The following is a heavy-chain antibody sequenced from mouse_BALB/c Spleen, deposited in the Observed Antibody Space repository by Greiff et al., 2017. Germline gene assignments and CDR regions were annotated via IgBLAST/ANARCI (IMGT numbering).Heavy chain of an antibody. V-gene: IGHV1S135*01. CDR3: ARLRRNYFDY. D-gene: IGHD2-12*01. J-gene: IGHJ2*01. CDR1: GYSFTDYN. Sequence: EVQLKESGPDLVKPGASVKLSCTASGYSFTDYNMYWVQQTHGKSLEWIGYIDPYNGGTSYNQKFKGKATFTVDKSSSTAFMHLNSLTSEDSAVYYCARLRRNYFDYWGQGTTLTVSA. CDR2: IDPYNGGT.